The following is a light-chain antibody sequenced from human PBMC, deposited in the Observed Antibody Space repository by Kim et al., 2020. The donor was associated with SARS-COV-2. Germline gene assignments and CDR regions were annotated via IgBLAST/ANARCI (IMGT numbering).Light chain of an antibody. CDR2: EVS. CDR3: CSYAGSSTPV. Sequence: GQSITISCTGTSSDVGSYNLVSWYQQHPGKAPKLMIYEVSKRPSGVSNRFSGSKSGNTASLTISGLQAEDEADYYCCSYAGSSTPVFGGGTQLTVL. V-gene: IGLV2-23*02. CDR1: SSDVGSYNL. J-gene: IGLJ3*02.